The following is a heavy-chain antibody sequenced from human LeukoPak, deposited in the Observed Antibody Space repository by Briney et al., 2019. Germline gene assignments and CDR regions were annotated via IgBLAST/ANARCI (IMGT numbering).Heavy chain of an antibody. CDR2: ISAYNGNT. CDR1: GYTFTGSY. D-gene: IGHD4/OR15-4a*01. Sequence: ASVKVSFKASGYTFTGSYIHWVRQAPGQGLEWMGWISAYNGNTNYAQKFQGRVTLTTDTSTSTAYMEVGSLRSDDTAVYYCARDTGGSPYGDFHYWGQGTLVTVSS. J-gene: IGHJ4*02. CDR3: ARDTGGSPYGDFHY. V-gene: IGHV1-18*04.